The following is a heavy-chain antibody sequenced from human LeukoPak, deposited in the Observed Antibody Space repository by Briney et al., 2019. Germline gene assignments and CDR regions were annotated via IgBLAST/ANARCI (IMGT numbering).Heavy chain of an antibody. CDR3: ARGTEGYATDFDY. D-gene: IGHD2-8*01. Sequence: GRSLRLSCAASGFTFSSYAMHWVRQAPGKGLEWVAVISYDGSNKYYADSVKGRFTISRDNSKNTLYLQMNSLRAEDTAVYYCARGTEGYATDFDYWGQGTLVTVSS. V-gene: IGHV3-30-3*01. J-gene: IGHJ4*02. CDR1: GFTFSSYA. CDR2: ISYDGSNK.